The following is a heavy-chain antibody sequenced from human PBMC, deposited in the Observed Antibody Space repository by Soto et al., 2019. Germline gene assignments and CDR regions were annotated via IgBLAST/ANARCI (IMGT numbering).Heavy chain of an antibody. D-gene: IGHD1-1*01. Sequence: PGGSLRLSCAASGFIFKMYWMHWVRQSPGKGLVWISRIYNDGTYSEYADSVRGRFTISRENVNDTLYLQMNNLRAEDSGLYYCTRGPRPISTGTGAYWGQGTKVTVSS. CDR2: IYNDGTYS. CDR3: TRGPRPISTGTGAY. V-gene: IGHV3-74*01. J-gene: IGHJ4*02. CDR1: GFIFKMYW.